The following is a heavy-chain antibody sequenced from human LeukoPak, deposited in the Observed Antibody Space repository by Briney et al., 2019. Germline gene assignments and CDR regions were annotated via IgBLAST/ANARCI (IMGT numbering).Heavy chain of an antibody. V-gene: IGHV4-34*01. D-gene: IGHD2-15*01. CDR2: MNQRGSM. CDR3: ARRYCSGGSCYSERGAFDI. CDR1: GASFTGYY. J-gene: IGHJ3*02. Sequence: SETLSLTCDVYGASFTGYYWSWIRQSPGKGLEWIGEMNQRGSMNYNPSLKSRVTISVDTSKNQFSLKLSSVTAADTAVYYCARRYCSGGSCYSERGAFDIWGQGTMVTVSS.